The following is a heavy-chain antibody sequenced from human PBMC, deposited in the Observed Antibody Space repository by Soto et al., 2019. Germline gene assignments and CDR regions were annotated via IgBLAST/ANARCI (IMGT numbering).Heavy chain of an antibody. Sequence: SETLSLTCAVYGGSFSGYYWSGIRQPPGKGLEWIGESNHSGSTNYNPSLKSRVTISVDTAKTQSSLKLSSVTAADTAVYYCARHWITMVRGVCHFDSWGQGNLVTVSS. CDR3: ARHWITMVRGVCHFDS. D-gene: IGHD3-10*01. J-gene: IGHJ4*02. V-gene: IGHV4-34*01. CDR2: SNHSGST. CDR1: GGSFSGYY.